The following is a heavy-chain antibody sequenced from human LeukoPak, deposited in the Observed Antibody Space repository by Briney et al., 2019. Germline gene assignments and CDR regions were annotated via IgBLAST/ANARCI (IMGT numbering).Heavy chain of an antibody. Sequence: GASVKVSCKASGYTFTGYYMHWVRQAPGQGLEWMGRINPNSGGTNYAQEFQGRVTMTRDTSISTAYMELSRLRSDDTAVYYCARDDRTVADPFDYWGQGTLVTVSS. J-gene: IGHJ4*02. CDR3: ARDDRTVADPFDY. CDR2: INPNSGGT. CDR1: GYTFTGYY. V-gene: IGHV1-2*06. D-gene: IGHD6-19*01.